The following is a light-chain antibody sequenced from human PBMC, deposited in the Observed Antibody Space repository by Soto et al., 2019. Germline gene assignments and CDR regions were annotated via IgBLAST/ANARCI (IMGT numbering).Light chain of an antibody. V-gene: IGKV3-20*01. J-gene: IGKJ3*01. CDR3: QQYDGAPPT. CDR1: QTLSINS. Sequence: EIVLTQSPDTLSLSPGERATLFCRASQTLSINSLAWYQQTPGQAPRLLIYAASTRDTGIPDRFNGSGSGTDFALTINRLEPEDFAVYYCQQYDGAPPTFGPGTKVDVK. CDR2: AAS.